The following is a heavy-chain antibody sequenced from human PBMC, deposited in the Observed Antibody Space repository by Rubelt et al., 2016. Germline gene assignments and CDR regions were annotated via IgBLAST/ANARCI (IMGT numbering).Heavy chain of an antibody. D-gene: IGHD4-23*01. V-gene: IGHV3-21*01. CDR2: ISSSSYI. CDR3: AKDGAVAETYYYYGMDV. CDR1: GFTFSSYS. J-gene: IGHJ6*02. Sequence: QLVESGGGLVKPGGSLRLSCAASGFTFSSYSMNWVRQAPGKGQEWVSSISSSSYIYYADSVKGRFAISRDNAKNSLYLQMNSLRAEDTAVYYCAKDGAVAETYYYYGMDVWGQGTTVTVSS.